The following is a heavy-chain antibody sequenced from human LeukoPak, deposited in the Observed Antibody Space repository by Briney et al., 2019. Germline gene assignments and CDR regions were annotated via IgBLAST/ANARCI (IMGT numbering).Heavy chain of an antibody. CDR1: GFTFSSYG. CDR2: ISYDGSNK. D-gene: IGHD3-10*01. Sequence: PGGSLRLSCAASGFTFSSYGMHWVRQAPGKGLEWVAVISYDGSNKYYADSVKGRFTISRDNSKNTLYLQMNSLRAEDTAVYYCAKDIISRISGNWFDPWGQGTLVTVSS. J-gene: IGHJ5*02. V-gene: IGHV3-30*18. CDR3: AKDIISRISGNWFDP.